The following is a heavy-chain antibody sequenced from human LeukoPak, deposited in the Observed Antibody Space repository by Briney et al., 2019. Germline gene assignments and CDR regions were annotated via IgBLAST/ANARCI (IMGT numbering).Heavy chain of an antibody. J-gene: IGHJ6*02. CDR2: IRSKAYGGTT. Sequence: PGGSLRLSCTASGFTFGDYAMSWFRQAPGKGLEWVGFIRSKAYGGTTEYAASVKGRFTISRDDSKSIAYLQMNSLKTEDTAVYYCTNRAAAGEYYYYGMDVWGQGTTVTVSS. D-gene: IGHD6-13*01. CDR1: GFTFGDYA. V-gene: IGHV3-49*03. CDR3: TNRAAAGEYYYYGMDV.